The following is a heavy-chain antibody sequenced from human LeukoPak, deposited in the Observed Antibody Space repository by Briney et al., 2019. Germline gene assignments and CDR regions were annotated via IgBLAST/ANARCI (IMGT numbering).Heavy chain of an antibody. Sequence: SETLSLTCTVSGYSISSGYYWGWIRQPPGKGLEWIGTIYHSGSTYYNPSLKSRVTISVDTSKNQFSLKLTSVTAADTAVYYCARVRGYCSSTICYRYYCDYWGQGTLVTVSS. D-gene: IGHD2-2*01. J-gene: IGHJ4*02. V-gene: IGHV4-38-2*02. CDR3: ARVRGYCSSTICYRYYCDY. CDR1: GYSISSGYY. CDR2: IYHSGST.